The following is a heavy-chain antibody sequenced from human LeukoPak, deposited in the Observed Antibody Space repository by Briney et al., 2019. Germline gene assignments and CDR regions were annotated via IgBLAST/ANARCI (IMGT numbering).Heavy chain of an antibody. J-gene: IGHJ3*02. V-gene: IGHV4-34*01. CDR1: GGSFSGYY. CDR2: INHSGST. CDR3: ARGGGHVLRFLEWYSYDAFDI. D-gene: IGHD3-3*01. Sequence: SETLSLTCAVYGGSFSGYYWSWVRQPPGKGLEWIGEINHSGSTNYNPSLKSRVTISVDTSKNQFSLKLSSVTAADTAVYYCARGGGHVLRFLEWYSYDAFDIWGQGTMVTVSS.